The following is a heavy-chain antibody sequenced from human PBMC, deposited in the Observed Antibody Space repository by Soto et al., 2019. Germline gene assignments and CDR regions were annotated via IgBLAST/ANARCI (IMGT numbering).Heavy chain of an antibody. D-gene: IGHD1-26*01. V-gene: IGHV3-7*01. J-gene: IGHJ4*02. Sequence: EVQLVESGGGLVQPGGSLRLSCAASGFTFSSYWMSWVRQAPGKGLEWVANIKQDGSEKDYVDSVKGRFTISRDNAKNSLYLKKNSLRAEDTAVYYCARGGELLTPFDYWGQGTLVTVSS. CDR1: GFTFSSYW. CDR3: ARGGELLTPFDY. CDR2: IKQDGSEK.